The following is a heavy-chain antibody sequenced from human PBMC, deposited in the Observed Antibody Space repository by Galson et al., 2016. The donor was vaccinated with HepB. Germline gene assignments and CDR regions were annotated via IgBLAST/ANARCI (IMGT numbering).Heavy chain of an antibody. CDR1: KVNFNIYG. D-gene: IGHD3-22*01. V-gene: IGHV3-30*19. J-gene: IGHJ3*02. CDR3: ASSVVITQDDAFDI. CDR2: ISHDGSNK. Sequence: SLRLSCAASKVNFNIYGMHWVRQAPGKGLVWVAVISHDGSNKYYADSVKGRFTISRDNSKNTLYLQMNSLRAEDTAVYYCASSVVITQDDAFDIWGQGTMVTVAS.